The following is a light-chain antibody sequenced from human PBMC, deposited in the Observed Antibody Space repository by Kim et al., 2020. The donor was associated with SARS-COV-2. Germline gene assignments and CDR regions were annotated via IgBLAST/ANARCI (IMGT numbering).Light chain of an antibody. J-gene: IGLJ3*02. CDR3: SSYTSNSTWV. CDR1: SSDVDSYDR. Sequence: GQSVTTSCIGTSSDVDSYDRVSWYQQPPGTAPKVMIYEVSNRPSGVPDRFSGSKSGNTAALTISGLQAEDEADYYCSSYTSNSTWVFGGGTQLTVL. V-gene: IGLV2-18*02. CDR2: EVS.